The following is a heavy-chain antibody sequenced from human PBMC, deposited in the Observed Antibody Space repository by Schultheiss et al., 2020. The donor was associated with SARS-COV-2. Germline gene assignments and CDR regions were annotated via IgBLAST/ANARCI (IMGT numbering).Heavy chain of an antibody. CDR3: ARVGVDIAY. CDR1: GYTFTSYD. V-gene: IGHV1-69*13. Sequence: SVKVSCKASGYTFTSYDINWVRQAPGQGLEWMGGIIPIFGTANYAQKFQGRVTITADESTSTAYMELSSLRSEDTAVYYCARVGVDIAYWGQGTLVTVSS. D-gene: IGHD5-12*01. J-gene: IGHJ4*02. CDR2: IIPIFGTA.